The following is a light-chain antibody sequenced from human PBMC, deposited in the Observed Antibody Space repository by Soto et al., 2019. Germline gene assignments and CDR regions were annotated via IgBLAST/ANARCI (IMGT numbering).Light chain of an antibody. CDR3: AAWDDSLNGVV. CDR2: SNN. CDR1: SSNIGSNT. J-gene: IGLJ2*01. Sequence: QSVLTQPPSASGTPGQRVTISCSGSSSNIGSNTVNWYQQLPGTAPKLLIYSNNQRPSGVPDRFSGSKSSTSASLAISGLQSEDEADYYCAAWDDSLNGVVFGGRTKLTVL. V-gene: IGLV1-44*01.